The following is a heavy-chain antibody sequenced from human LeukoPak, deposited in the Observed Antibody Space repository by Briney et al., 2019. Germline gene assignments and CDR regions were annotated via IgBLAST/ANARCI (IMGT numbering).Heavy chain of an antibody. Sequence: SETLSLTCAVSGYSISTGYYWDWIRPPPGKGLEWIGTFYHGGSTYYNPSLKSRVTISVDTSKNQFSLKLSSVTAADTAVYYCARDHYDILTGPLYYFDYWGQGTLVTVSS. CDR3: ARDHYDILTGPLYYFDY. CDR2: FYHGGST. J-gene: IGHJ4*02. V-gene: IGHV4-38-2*02. CDR1: GYSISTGYY. D-gene: IGHD3-9*01.